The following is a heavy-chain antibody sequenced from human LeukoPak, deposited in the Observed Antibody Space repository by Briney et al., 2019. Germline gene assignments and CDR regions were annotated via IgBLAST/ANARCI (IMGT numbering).Heavy chain of an antibody. CDR3: ARGDSGYYSDAFDL. CDR1: GGFISSGSYY. Sequence: SETLSLTCTVSGGFISSGSYYWSWIRQPAGKGLEWIGRIYTSGSTNYNPSLKSRVTISLDTSKDHFSLKLNSVTAADTAVYYCARGDSGYYSDAFDLWGRGTMVTVSS. CDR2: IYTSGST. D-gene: IGHD3-22*01. V-gene: IGHV4-61*02. J-gene: IGHJ3*01.